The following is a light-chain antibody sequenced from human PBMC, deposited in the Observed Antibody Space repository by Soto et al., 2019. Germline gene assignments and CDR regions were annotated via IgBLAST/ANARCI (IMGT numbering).Light chain of an antibody. Sequence: QSVLTQPPSVSEAPRQRVTISCSGSSSNIGNNAVNWYQQLPGKAPRLLIYYDDLRPSGVSDRFSGSKSGTSASLAISGLQSEDEADYYCAAWDDSLKGPVFGGGTKLTVL. V-gene: IGLV1-36*01. J-gene: IGLJ3*02. CDR2: YDD. CDR1: SSNIGNNA. CDR3: AAWDDSLKGPV.